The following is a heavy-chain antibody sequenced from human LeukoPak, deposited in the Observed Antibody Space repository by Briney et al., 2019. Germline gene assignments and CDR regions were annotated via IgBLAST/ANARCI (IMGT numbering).Heavy chain of an antibody. CDR3: ARLVVVWSYYYYGMDV. J-gene: IGHJ6*02. D-gene: IGHD3-22*01. CDR2: MNPNSGNT. V-gene: IGHV1-8*01. CDR1: GYTFTSYD. Sequence: GASVKVSCKASGYTFTSYDINWVRQATGQGLEWMGWMNPNSGNTGYAQKFQGRVTMTRNTSISTAYMELSSLRSEDTAVYYCARLVVVWSYYYYGMDVWGQGTTVTVSS.